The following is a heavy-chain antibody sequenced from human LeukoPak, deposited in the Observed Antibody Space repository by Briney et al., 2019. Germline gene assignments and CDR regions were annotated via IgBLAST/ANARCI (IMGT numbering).Heavy chain of an antibody. CDR2: IYSGGST. D-gene: IGHD6-6*01. CDR3: ARNLVWGGSSSSLGY. Sequence: TGGSLRLSCAASGFTVSSNYMSWVRQAPGKGLEWVSVIYSGGSTYYADSVKGRFTISRDNAKNSVFLQMKSLRADDTAIYYCARNLVWGGSSSSLGYWGQGTLVTVAS. V-gene: IGHV3-53*01. J-gene: IGHJ4*02. CDR1: GFTVSSNY.